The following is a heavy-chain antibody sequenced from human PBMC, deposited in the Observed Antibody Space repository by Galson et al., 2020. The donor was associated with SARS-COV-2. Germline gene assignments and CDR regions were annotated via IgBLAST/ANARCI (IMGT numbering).Heavy chain of an antibody. Sequence: ASVKVSCKVSGYTLTELSMHWVRQAPGKGLEWMGGFNPEDGETIYAQKFQGRVTMTEDTSTDTAYMELSSLRSEDTAVYYCATTPALFMVRGARVDYWGQGTLVTVSS. CDR3: ATTPALFMVRGARVDY. J-gene: IGHJ4*02. V-gene: IGHV1-24*01. CDR1: GYTLTELS. CDR2: FNPEDGET. D-gene: IGHD3-10*01.